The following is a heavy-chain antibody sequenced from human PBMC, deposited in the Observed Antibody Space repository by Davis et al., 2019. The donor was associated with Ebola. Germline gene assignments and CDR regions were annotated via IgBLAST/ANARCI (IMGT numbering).Heavy chain of an antibody. V-gene: IGHV4-34*01. CDR3: ARFRSNYRIYYYYGMDV. Sequence: SETLSLTCAVYGGSFSGYYWSWIRQPPGKGLEWIGEINHSGSTNYNPSLKSRVTISVDTSKNQFSLQLNSVTPEDTAVYYCARFRSNYRIYYYYGMDVWGQGTTVTVSS. CDR1: GGSFSGYY. CDR2: INHSGST. J-gene: IGHJ6*02. D-gene: IGHD4-11*01.